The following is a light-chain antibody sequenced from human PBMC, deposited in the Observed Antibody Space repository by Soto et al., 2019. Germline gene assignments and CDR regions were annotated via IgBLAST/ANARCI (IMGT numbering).Light chain of an antibody. CDR2: TSG. CDR3: QQTYNTPYT. J-gene: IGKJ2*01. Sequence: IHMTQSPSSLSASVGDRVTITCRASQRITTYLNWYQQKPGEAPKLLISTSGTLQRGVPSRFTGSGSGTDFTLTIPSLQPADFATYFCQQTYNTPYTFGQGTKLEIK. CDR1: QRITTY. V-gene: IGKV1-39*01.